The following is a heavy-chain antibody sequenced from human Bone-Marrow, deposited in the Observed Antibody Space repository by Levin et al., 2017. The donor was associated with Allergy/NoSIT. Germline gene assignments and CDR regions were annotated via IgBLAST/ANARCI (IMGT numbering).Heavy chain of an antibody. D-gene: IGHD6-6*01. CDR1: GFTFSDYY. J-gene: IGHJ4*02. Sequence: GESLKISCAASGFTFSDYYMSWIRQAPGKGLEWVSYISSSGSTIYYADSVKGRFTISRDNAKNSLYLQMNSLRAEDTAVYYCATDSSSSSGEDYWGQGTLVTVSS. V-gene: IGHV3-11*01. CDR2: ISSSGSTI. CDR3: ATDSSSSSGEDY.